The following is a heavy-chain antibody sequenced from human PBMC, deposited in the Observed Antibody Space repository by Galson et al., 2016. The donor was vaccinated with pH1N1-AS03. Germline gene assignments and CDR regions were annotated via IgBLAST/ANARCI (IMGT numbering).Heavy chain of an antibody. J-gene: IGHJ4*02. Sequence: SVKVSCKASGYTLTRYYMHWVRQAPGQGLEWMGIIDPSGGPTTYAPKFQGRITITTDTSTRTVYMELVSLRSEDTAVYYCARRYYFDYWGQGPLVAVSS. CDR2: IDPSGGPT. CDR3: ARRYYFDY. V-gene: IGHV1-46*01. CDR1: GYTLTRYY. D-gene: IGHD3-16*02.